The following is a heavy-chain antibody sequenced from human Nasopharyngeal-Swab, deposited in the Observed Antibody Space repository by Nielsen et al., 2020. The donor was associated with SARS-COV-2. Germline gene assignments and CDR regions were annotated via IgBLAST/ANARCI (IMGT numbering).Heavy chain of an antibody. CDR1: GGSISSGGYY. J-gene: IGHJ4*02. D-gene: IGHD5-12*01. V-gene: IGHV4-31*03. CDR3: ARGGLSVTPFDY. CDR2: IYYSGST. Sequence: LRLSCTVSGGSISSGGYYWSWIRQHPGKGLEWIGYIYYSGSTYYNPSLKSRVTISVDTSKNQFSLKLSSVTAADTAVYYCARGGLSVTPFDYWGQGTLVTVSS.